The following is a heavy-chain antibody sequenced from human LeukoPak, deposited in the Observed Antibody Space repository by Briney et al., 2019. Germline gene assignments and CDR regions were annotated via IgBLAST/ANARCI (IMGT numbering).Heavy chain of an antibody. V-gene: IGHV1-18*01. CDR1: GYTFTSYA. CDR3: ARVVAGSWYFDL. J-gene: IGHJ2*01. D-gene: IGHD6-19*01. CDR2: ISTYNGNT. Sequence: ASVKVSCKASGYTFTSYAMNWVRQAPGQGLEWMGWISTYNGNTNYAQKFQGRVTLTTDTSTSTAYMELRSLKSDDTAVYYCARVVAGSWYFDLWGRGTLVTVSS.